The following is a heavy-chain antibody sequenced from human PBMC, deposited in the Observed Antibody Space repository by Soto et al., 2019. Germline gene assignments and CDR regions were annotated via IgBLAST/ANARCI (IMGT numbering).Heavy chain of an antibody. CDR1: DYTFAAYW. Sequence: GESLKISCKGFDYTFAAYWIGWVRQMPGKGLEWMGAINPCDSDVKYSPPFEGQVTISADKSINTAFLQWRSLKASDTAMYYCARPDYNQDVWYHTYDIWGQGTMVTVSS. CDR2: INPCDSDV. J-gene: IGHJ3*02. CDR3: ARPDYNQDVWYHTYDI. D-gene: IGHD3-10*01. V-gene: IGHV5-51*01.